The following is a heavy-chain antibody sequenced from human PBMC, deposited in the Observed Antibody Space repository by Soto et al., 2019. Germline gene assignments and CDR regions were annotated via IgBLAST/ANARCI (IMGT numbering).Heavy chain of an antibody. Sequence: VPLVESGGGVVQPGRSLRLSCAASGFTFSSYGMHWVRQAPGKGLEWVAVISYDGSNKYYADSVKGRFTISRDNSKNTLYLQMNSLRAEATAVYYCAKDLGHGGRGAFDIWGQGTMVTVSS. D-gene: IGHD7-27*01. V-gene: IGHV3-30*18. CDR2: ISYDGSNK. J-gene: IGHJ3*02. CDR3: AKDLGHGGRGAFDI. CDR1: GFTFSSYG.